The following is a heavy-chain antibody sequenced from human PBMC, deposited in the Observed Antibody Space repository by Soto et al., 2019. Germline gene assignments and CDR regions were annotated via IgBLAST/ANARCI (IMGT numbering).Heavy chain of an antibody. V-gene: IGHV1-2*02. D-gene: IGHD1-26*01. Sequence: ASVEVSCEASRYTFTGYYMHWVRQAPGQGLEWMGWINPNSGGTNYAQKFQGRVTMTRDTSISTAYMELSRLRSDDTAVYYCARDRRGELQMPSGSYFYWGQGTLVTVSS. CDR2: INPNSGGT. CDR1: RYTFTGYY. J-gene: IGHJ4*02. CDR3: ARDRRGELQMPSGSYFY.